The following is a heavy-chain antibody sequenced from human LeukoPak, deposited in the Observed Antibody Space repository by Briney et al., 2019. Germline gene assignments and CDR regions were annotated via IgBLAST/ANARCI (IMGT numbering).Heavy chain of an antibody. CDR1: GGSISSSNYY. J-gene: IGHJ4*02. CDR3: ASGSWYVVTPPY. Sequence: SETLSLTCTVSGGSISSSNYYWGWIRQPPGKGLEWIGSIYYSGSTYYSPSLKSRVTISVDTSKNQFSLKLSSVTAADTAVYYCASGSWYVVTPPYWGQGTLVTVSS. D-gene: IGHD6-13*01. V-gene: IGHV4-39*07. CDR2: IYYSGST.